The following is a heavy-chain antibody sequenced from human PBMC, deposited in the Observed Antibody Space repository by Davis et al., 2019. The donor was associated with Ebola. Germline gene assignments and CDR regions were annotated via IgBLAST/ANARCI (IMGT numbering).Heavy chain of an antibody. V-gene: IGHV3-23*01. J-gene: IGHJ4*02. CDR2: ISTTGEST. D-gene: IGHD5-18*01. CDR3: VKRSGYSYNYVLDY. Sequence: GGLRLSCAASGFSFSNYAMAWVRQAPGKGLEWVSAISTTGESTYYEDSVKGRFTISRDNSKNTLYLQMNSLRGDDTAVYYCVKRSGYSYNYVLDYWGQGTPVTVSS. CDR1: GFSFSNYA.